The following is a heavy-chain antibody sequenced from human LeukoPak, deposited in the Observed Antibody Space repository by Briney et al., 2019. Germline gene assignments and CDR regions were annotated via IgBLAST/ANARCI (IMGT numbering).Heavy chain of an antibody. V-gene: IGHV4-59*01. CDR1: GASISTYY. CDR2: IYYSGST. D-gene: IGHD1-1*01. Sequence: SETLSLTCTVSGASISTYYWSWIRQPPGKGLEWIGYIYYSGSTNYSPSLKSRVTISIDTSKNQFSLKLSSVTAADTAVYYCVRDQGTWWFDPWGQGTLVTVSS. J-gene: IGHJ5*02. CDR3: VRDQGTWWFDP.